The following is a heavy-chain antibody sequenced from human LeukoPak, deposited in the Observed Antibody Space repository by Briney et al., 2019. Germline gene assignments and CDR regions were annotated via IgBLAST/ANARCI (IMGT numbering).Heavy chain of an antibody. D-gene: IGHD2-2*01. J-gene: IGHJ4*02. CDR3: ASGYCSSTSCYGVY. CDR2: IGWNGGST. V-gene: IGHV3-20*04. Sequence: GGSLRLSCAASGFTFDDYGMNWVRQGPGKGLEWVSGIGWNGGSTGYADFVKGRFTITRDNAKNSLYLEMNSLRAEDTALYYCASGYCSSTSCYGVYWGQGTLVTVSS. CDR1: GFTFDDYG.